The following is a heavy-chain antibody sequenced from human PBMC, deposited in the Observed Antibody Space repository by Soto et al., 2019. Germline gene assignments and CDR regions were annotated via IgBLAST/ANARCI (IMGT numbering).Heavy chain of an antibody. V-gene: IGHV3-30-3*02. D-gene: IGHD3-10*01. Sequence: SLRLSCAASGFTFSSYAMHWVRQAPGKGLEWVAVISYDGSNKYYADSVKGRFTISRDNSKNTLYLQMNSLRAEDTAIYYCAKKVNSGPGSQYFDYWGQGTLVTVSS. J-gene: IGHJ4*02. CDR3: AKKVNSGPGSQYFDY. CDR1: GFTFSSYA. CDR2: ISYDGSNK.